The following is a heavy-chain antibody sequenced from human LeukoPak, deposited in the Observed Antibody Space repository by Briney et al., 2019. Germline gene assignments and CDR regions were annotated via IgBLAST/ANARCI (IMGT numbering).Heavy chain of an antibody. CDR1: GGSFSGYY. CDR2: INHSGST. V-gene: IGHV4-34*01. CDR3: ARDVRGIAAAGFDY. J-gene: IGHJ4*02. Sequence: PSETLSLTCAVYGGSFSGYYWSWIRQPPGKGLEWIGEINHSGSTNYNPSLKSRVTISVDTSKNQFSLKLSSVTAADTAVYYCARDVRGIAAAGFDYWGQGTLVTVSS. D-gene: IGHD6-13*01.